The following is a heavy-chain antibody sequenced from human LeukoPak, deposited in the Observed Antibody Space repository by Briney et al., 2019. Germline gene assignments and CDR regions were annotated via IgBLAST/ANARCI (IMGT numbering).Heavy chain of an antibody. V-gene: IGHV3-48*01. CDR1: GFTFSSYS. CDR2: ISSSSSTI. D-gene: IGHD3-22*01. CDR3: ARDHLGYDSSVDAFDI. J-gene: IGHJ3*02. Sequence: GGSLRVSCAASGFTFSSYSMNWVRLAPGMGREWVSYISSSSSTIYYADSVKGRFTISRDNAKNSLYLQMNSLRAEDTAVYYCARDHLGYDSSVDAFDIWGQGTMVTVSS.